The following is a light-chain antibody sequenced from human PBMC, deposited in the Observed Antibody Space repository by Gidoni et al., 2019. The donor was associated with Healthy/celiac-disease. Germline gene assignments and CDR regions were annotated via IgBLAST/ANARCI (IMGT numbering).Light chain of an antibody. J-gene: IGKJ4*01. V-gene: IGKV3-20*01. CDR3: QQYDSSPLT. CDR2: GAS. Sequence: ELVLTQSPVTLSFSPGERATLSCRASQRVSSSYLAWYQQKPGQAPRLLIYGASSRATGIPDRFSGSGSGTDFTLTISRLEPEDFAVYYCQQYDSSPLTFGGGTKVEIK. CDR1: QRVSSSY.